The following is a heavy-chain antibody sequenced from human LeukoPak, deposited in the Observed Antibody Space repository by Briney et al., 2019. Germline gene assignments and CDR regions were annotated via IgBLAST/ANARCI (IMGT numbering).Heavy chain of an antibody. CDR2: IQYDGNNK. D-gene: IGHD3-22*01. V-gene: IGHV3-30*02. CDR1: GFTFSSYG. Sequence: GGSLRLSCTASGFTFSSYGMHWVRQAPGKGLEWVAIIQYDGNNKHYVDSVRGRFTISRDNSKNTLYLQMNSLRAEDTAVYYCAKGDYYDSSGYLLIDYWGQGTLVTVSS. CDR3: AKGDYYDSSGYLLIDY. J-gene: IGHJ4*02.